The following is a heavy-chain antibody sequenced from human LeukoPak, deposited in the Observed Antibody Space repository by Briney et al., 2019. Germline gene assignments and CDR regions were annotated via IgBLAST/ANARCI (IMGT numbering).Heavy chain of an antibody. J-gene: IGHJ3*02. D-gene: IGHD3-10*01. CDR2: IRSKANSYAT. CDR1: GFTFSGSA. V-gene: IGHV3-73*01. CDR3: TRLMVQGANAFDS. Sequence: PGGSLRLSCAASGFTFSGSAMHWVRQASGKGLEWVGRIRSKANSYATAYAASVKGRFTISRDDSKNTAYLQMNSLKTEDTAVYYCTRLMVQGANAFDSWGQGTMVTVSS.